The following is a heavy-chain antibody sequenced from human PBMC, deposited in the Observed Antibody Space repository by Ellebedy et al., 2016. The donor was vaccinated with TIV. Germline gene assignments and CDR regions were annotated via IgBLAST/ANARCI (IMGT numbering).Heavy chain of an antibody. Sequence: MPSETLSLTCTVSGGSISSYYWSWIRQPPGKGPEWIGYFYNSVNTIYNPSLKSRVSMSVDTSKNQVSLKLRSVTAEETAVYYCARFFESGSTGDYWGQGTLVTVSS. CDR2: FYNSVNT. D-gene: IGHD3-10*01. CDR3: ARFFESGSTGDY. V-gene: IGHV4-59*08. J-gene: IGHJ4*02. CDR1: GGSISSYY.